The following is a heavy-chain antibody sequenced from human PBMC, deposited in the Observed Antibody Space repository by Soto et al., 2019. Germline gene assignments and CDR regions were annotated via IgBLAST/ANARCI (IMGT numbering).Heavy chain of an antibody. V-gene: IGHV4-59*01. D-gene: IGHD1-26*01. CDR3: ARGREGNFDY. CDR1: GGSISSYY. CDR2: IYYSGST. Sequence: SETLSLTCTVSGGSISSYYLSWIRQPPGKGLEWIGYIYYSGSTNYNPSLKSRVTISVDTSKNQFSLKLSSVTAADTAVYYCARGREGNFDYWGQGTLVTVSS. J-gene: IGHJ4*02.